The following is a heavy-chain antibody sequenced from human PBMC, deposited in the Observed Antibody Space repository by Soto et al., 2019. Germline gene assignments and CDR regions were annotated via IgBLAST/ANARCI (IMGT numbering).Heavy chain of an antibody. J-gene: IGHJ4*02. V-gene: IGHV1-46*01. CDR1: GYTFTSYY. CDR3: ARDDLQYDSSGYSPPDY. D-gene: IGHD3-22*01. CDR2: INPSGGST. Sequence: GASVEVSCKASGYTFTSYYMHWVRQAPGQGLEWMGIINPSGGSTSYAQKFQGRVTMTRDTSTSTVYMELSSLRSEDTAVYYCARDDLQYDSSGYSPPDYWGQGTLVTVPS.